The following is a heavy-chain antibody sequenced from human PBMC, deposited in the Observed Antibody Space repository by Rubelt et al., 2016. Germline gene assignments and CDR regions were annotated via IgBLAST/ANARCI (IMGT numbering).Heavy chain of an antibody. CDR1: GFTFSNYA. CDR2: ISYDGSNK. D-gene: IGHD3-22*01. J-gene: IGHJ4*02. V-gene: IGHV3-30*04. CDR3: AGGLVV. Sequence: QVQLVESGGGVVQPGRSLGLSCAASGFTFSNYAMHWVRQAPGKGLEWAAVISYDGSNKYYADSVKGQFTIARDNAKNSLGVQRSSLRADDTDVYYWAGGLVVGGQGTLVTVSS.